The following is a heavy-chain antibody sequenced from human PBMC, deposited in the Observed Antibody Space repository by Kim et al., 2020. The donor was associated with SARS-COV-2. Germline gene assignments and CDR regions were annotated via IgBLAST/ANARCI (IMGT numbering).Heavy chain of an antibody. CDR3: VRQKGARTYYFDS. CDR1: GGFIGTGDYH. V-gene: IGHV4-39*01. Sequence: SETMSLTCTVSGGFIGTGDYHWGWIRQSPGKGLEWIGRIYHNGNTYYNPSLESRVTISLDTSKNQFFLSLSSVTAADTAEFYCVRQKGARTYYFDSWGQGTLVTVSS. J-gene: IGHJ4*02. CDR2: IYHNGNT. D-gene: IGHD2-8*01.